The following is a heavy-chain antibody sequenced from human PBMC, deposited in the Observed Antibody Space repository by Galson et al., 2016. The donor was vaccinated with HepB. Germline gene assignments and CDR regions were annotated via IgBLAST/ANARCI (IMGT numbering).Heavy chain of an antibody. J-gene: IGHJ4*02. V-gene: IGHV3-23*01. CDR1: GFTFSSYA. Sequence: SLRLSCAASGFTFSSYAMSWVRQAPGKGLEWVSAISGSGGGTHYADSVKGRFTISRDNSKNTLFLQMNSLRAEDTAVFYCAKGSYSSSWYCYFDYWGQGTLVTVSS. D-gene: IGHD6-13*01. CDR3: AKGSYSSSWYCYFDY. CDR2: ISGSGGGT.